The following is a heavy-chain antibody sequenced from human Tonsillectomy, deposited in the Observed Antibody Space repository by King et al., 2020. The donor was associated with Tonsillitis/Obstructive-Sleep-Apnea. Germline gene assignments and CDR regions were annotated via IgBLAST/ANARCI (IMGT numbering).Heavy chain of an antibody. CDR1: GFTFSKAW. Sequence: VQLVESGGGLVKPGGSLRLSWAASGFTFSKAWISGVRQAPGKGLEWVGRFRSKTDGGTTDYAEPVKGRLPISRDDSKNTLYLQMNSLKTEDKAVYYCITVIVANWFDPWGQGTLVTVSS. CDR2: FRSKTDGGTT. D-gene: IGHD2/OR15-2a*01. V-gene: IGHV3-15*01. CDR3: ITVIVANWFDP. J-gene: IGHJ5*02.